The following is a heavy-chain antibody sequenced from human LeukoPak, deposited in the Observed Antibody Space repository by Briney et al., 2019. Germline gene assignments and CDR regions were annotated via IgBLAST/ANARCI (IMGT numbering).Heavy chain of an antibody. J-gene: IGHJ5*02. CDR1: GGTFSSYA. Sequence: SVKVSCKASGGTFSSYAISWVRQAPGQGLEWMGRIIPIFGTANYAQKFQGRVTITADKSTSTAYMELSSLRSEDTAVYCCARDDDYGDYAWGQGTLVTVSS. V-gene: IGHV1-69*06. CDR3: ARDDDYGDYA. CDR2: IIPIFGTA. D-gene: IGHD4-17*01.